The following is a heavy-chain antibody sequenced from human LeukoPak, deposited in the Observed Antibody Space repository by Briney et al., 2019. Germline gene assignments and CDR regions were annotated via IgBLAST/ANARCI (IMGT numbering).Heavy chain of an antibody. J-gene: IGHJ4*02. CDR1: GGSISSGSYY. CDR3: ARLSAEYQLLFVEENYFDY. CDR2: IYTSGST. V-gene: IGHV4-61*02. D-gene: IGHD2-2*01. Sequence: PSETLSLTCTVSGGSISSGSYYWRWNRQPAGKGLEWIGRIYTSGSTNYNPSLKSRVTISVDTSKNQFSLKLSSVTAADTAVYYCARLSAEYQLLFVEENYFDYWGQGTLVTVSS.